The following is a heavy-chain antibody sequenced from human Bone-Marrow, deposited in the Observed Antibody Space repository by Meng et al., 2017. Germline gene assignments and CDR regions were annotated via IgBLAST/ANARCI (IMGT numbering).Heavy chain of an antibody. CDR2: LSAYKGKT. V-gene: IGHV1-18*01. CDR3: ARVSQYNFWSGSYTSTYYFDY. Sequence: ASVKVSCKASGYTFTTYAMNWVRQAPGQGLEWMGWLSAYKGKTNYAQKLQDRVTMTTDTSTSTAYMELRSLRSDDTAVYYCARVSQYNFWSGSYTSTYYFDYWGQGTLVTVSS. D-gene: IGHD3-3*01. J-gene: IGHJ4*02. CDR1: GYTFTTYA.